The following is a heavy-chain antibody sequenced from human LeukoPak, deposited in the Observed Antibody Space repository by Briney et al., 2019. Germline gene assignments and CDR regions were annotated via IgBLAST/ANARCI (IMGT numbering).Heavy chain of an antibody. J-gene: IGHJ4*02. V-gene: IGHV3-7*01. CDR2: IKQDGSEE. CDR1: GFTFSNNW. Sequence: GGTLRLSSVASGFTFSNNWMTWLRQAPGKGLEWVANIKQDGSEEYYVDSVKGRFTISRDNAKNSLYLQRNSLRADDTAVYYCARGSGGDFDYWGQGTLVTVSS. CDR3: ARGSGGDFDY. D-gene: IGHD3-10*01.